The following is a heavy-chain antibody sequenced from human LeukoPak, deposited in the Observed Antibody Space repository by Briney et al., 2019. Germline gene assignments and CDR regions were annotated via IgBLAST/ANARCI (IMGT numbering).Heavy chain of an antibody. CDR1: GFTFSSYS. D-gene: IGHD6-13*01. Sequence: KPGGSLRLSCAASGFTFSSYSMNWVRQAPGKGLESFSSISSSSSYIYYADSVKGRFTISRDNAKNSLYLQMNSLRAEDTAVYYCARTPAAGTWGFDYWGQGTLVTVSS. J-gene: IGHJ4*02. CDR2: ISSSSSYI. V-gene: IGHV3-21*01. CDR3: ARTPAAGTWGFDY.